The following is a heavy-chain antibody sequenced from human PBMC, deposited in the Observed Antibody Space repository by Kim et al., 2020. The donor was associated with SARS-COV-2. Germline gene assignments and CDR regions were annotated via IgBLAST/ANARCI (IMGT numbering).Heavy chain of an antibody. D-gene: IGHD1-26*01. CDR2: IYYSGST. J-gene: IGHJ4*02. V-gene: IGHV4-59*13. CDR1: GGSISSYY. CDR3: ARGGATKDY. Sequence: SETLSLTCTVSGGSISSYYWSWIRQPPGKGLEWIGYIYYSGSTNYNPSLKSRVTISVDTSKNQFSLKLSSVTAADTAVYYCARGGATKDYWGQGTLVTVS.